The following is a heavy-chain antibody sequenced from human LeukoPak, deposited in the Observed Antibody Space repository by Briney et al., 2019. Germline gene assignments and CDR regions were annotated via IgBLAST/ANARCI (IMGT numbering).Heavy chain of an antibody. J-gene: IGHJ4*02. CDR2: IKSNTNGGTT. CDR3: TTEYWGSNY. Sequence: GGSLRLSCAGSGFSFSSAWMNWVRQAPGKGLEWVGLIKSNTNGGTTAYAAPVKGRFTISRDDSKNTLYLQMDSLKTEDTGVYYCTTEYWGSNYWGQGTLVTVSS. D-gene: IGHD7-27*01. CDR1: GFSFSSAW. V-gene: IGHV3-15*07.